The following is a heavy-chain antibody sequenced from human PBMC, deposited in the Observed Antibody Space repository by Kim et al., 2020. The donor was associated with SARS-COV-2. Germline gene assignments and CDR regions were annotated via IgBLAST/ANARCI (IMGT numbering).Heavy chain of an antibody. CDR3: TRLRDYGDYGYYYGMDV. V-gene: IGHV3-73*01. CDR1: GFTFSGSA. CDR2: IRSKANSYAT. D-gene: IGHD4-17*01. J-gene: IGHJ6*02. Sequence: GGSLRLSCAASGFTFSGSAMHWVRQASGKGLEWVGRIRSKANSYATAYAASVKGRFTISRDDSKNTAYLQMNSLKTEDTAVYYCTRLRDYGDYGYYYGMDVWGQGTTVTVSS.